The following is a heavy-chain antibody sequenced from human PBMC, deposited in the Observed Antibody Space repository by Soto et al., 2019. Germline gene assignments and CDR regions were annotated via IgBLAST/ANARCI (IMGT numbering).Heavy chain of an antibody. Sequence: SVKVSCKASGGTFSSYAISWVRQAPGQGLEWMGGIIPIFGTANYAQKFQGRVTITADKSTSTAYMELSSLRSEDTAVYYCARGDSTDCSNGVCSFFYNHDMDVWGQGTTVTVSS. V-gene: IGHV1-69*06. CDR3: ARGDSTDCSNGVCSFFYNHDMDV. CDR2: IIPIFGTA. CDR1: GGTFSSYA. D-gene: IGHD2-8*01. J-gene: IGHJ6*02.